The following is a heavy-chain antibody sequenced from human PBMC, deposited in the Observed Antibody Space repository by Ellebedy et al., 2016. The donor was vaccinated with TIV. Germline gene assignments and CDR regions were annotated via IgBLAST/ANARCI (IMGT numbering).Heavy chain of an antibody. CDR2: IWYDGGNK. CDR3: ARDKFGAFIAAAGGMYFQH. Sequence: PGGSLRLSCAASGFTFSSYGMHWVRQAPGKGLEWVAVIWYDGGNKYYADSVKGRFTISRDNSKNTRYLQMNSLRSEDTAVYYCARDKFGAFIAAAGGMYFQHWGQGTLVTVSS. V-gene: IGHV3-33*08. CDR1: GFTFSSYG. D-gene: IGHD6-13*01. J-gene: IGHJ1*01.